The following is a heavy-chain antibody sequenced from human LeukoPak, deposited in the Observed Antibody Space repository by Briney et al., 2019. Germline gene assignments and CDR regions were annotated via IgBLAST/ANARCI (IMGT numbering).Heavy chain of an antibody. D-gene: IGHD3-10*01. Sequence: GGSLRLSCAASGFTFSSYGMNWVRQAPGKGLEWVAFIRFDGSNKYYADSVKGRFTISRDNAKDTLYLQMNSLRAEDTAVYYCARHLNYYLDYWGQGTLVTVSS. J-gene: IGHJ4*02. CDR2: IRFDGSNK. CDR3: ARHLNYYLDY. V-gene: IGHV3-30*02. CDR1: GFTFSSYG.